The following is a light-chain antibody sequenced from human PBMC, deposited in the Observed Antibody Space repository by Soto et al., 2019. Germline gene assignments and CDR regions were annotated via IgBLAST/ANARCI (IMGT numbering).Light chain of an antibody. V-gene: IGKV3-11*01. CDR1: QPITRY. CDR2: DAS. J-gene: IGKJ4*01. CDR3: QQRANWHT. Sequence: EIVLTQSPVTQSLSPGQTATLSCRASQPITRYLAWYQQKPGQAPRLLIYDASTRATGTPARFSGSGSGTDFTITISILEPEDSAVDYCQQRANWHTFGGGSTVEIK.